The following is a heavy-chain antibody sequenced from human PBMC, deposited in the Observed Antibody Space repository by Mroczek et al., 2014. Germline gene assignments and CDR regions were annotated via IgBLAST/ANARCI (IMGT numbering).Heavy chain of an antibody. Sequence: QVQLVQSGAEVKKPGASVKVSCKASGYTFTGYYMHWVRQAPGQGLEWMGWINPNSGGTNYAQKFQGRVTMTRNTSISTAYMELSRLRSDDTAVYYCARGYSNVRRRSGVVPTPWGQGTLVTVSS. CDR1: GYTFTGYY. V-gene: IGHV1-2*02. J-gene: IGHJ5*02. D-gene: IGHD4-11*01. CDR2: INPNSGGT. CDR3: ARGYSNVRRRSGVVPTP.